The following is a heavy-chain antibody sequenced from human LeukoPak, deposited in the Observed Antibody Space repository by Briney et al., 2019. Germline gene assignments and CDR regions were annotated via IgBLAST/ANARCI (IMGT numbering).Heavy chain of an antibody. D-gene: IGHD2-15*01. CDR3: ARVAGLSDAFDI. Sequence: ASVKVSCKASGYTFTSYAMHWVRQAPGQRLEWMGWINAGNGNTKYSQKFQGRVTITRHTSAGTAYMELSSLRSEDTAVYYCARVAGLSDAFDIWGQGTMVTVSS. CDR2: INAGNGNT. V-gene: IGHV1-3*01. J-gene: IGHJ3*02. CDR1: GYTFTSYA.